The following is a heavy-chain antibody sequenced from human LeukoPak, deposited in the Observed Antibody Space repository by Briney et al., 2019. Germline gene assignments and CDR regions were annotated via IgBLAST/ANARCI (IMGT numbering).Heavy chain of an antibody. CDR1: GYTFISYY. D-gene: IGHD2-2*01. V-gene: IGHV1-46*01. Sequence: ASVKVSCKASGYTFISYYMHWVRQAPGQGLEWMGIINPSGGSTSYAQKFQGRVTMTRDTSTSTVYMELSSLRSEDTAVYYCARDHCSSTSCYFELGYWGQGTLVTVSS. CDR2: INPSGGST. J-gene: IGHJ4*02. CDR3: ARDHCSSTSCYFELGY.